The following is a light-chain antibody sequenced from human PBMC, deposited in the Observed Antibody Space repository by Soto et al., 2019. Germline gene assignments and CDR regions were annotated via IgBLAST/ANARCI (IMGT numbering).Light chain of an antibody. CDR2: DAS. CDR1: QSISTW. CDR3: QQYSTYPWT. V-gene: IGKV1-5*01. J-gene: IGKJ1*01. Sequence: DIQLTQSPSTLSASVGDRVSITCRASQSISTWLAWYQQKPGKAPKLLIFDASSLESRVSSRFSGRGSGTQFTLTISSLQPDDFATYYCQQYSTYPWTFGQGAKVELK.